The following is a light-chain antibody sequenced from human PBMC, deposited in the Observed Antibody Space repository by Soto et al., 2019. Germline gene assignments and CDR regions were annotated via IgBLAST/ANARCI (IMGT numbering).Light chain of an antibody. CDR1: QGTSSH. CDR2: EAS. V-gene: IGKV1-9*01. Sequence: IQLTQSPSSLSASVGDRVTISCRASQGTSSHLAWYQQKPGTAPKLLTYEASTLQSGVPSRFSGSGSGTDFTITIISLQPEDFATYYCQHLNSYPITFGQGTRLEIK. CDR3: QHLNSYPIT. J-gene: IGKJ5*01.